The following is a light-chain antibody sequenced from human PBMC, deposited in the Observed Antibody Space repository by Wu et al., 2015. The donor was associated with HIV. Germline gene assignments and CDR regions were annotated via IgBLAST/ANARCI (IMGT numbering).Light chain of an antibody. J-gene: IGKJ3*01. V-gene: IGKV3-20*01. CDR3: QQYGTSPPT. CDR1: QNINTY. Sequence: DIVLTQSPGTLSLSPGERATLSCRATQNINTYLAWYQQRPGQAPRLLFYGASSRATGIPNRFSGSGSGTDFTLIISRLEPEDFAVYYCQQYGTSPPTFGPGTKVDIK. CDR2: GAS.